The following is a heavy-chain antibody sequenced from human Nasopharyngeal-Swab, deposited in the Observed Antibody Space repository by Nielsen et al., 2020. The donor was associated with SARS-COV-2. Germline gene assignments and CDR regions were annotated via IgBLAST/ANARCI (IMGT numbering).Heavy chain of an antibody. CDR1: GFTFNNVW. CDR2: IKSKTDGGTT. Sequence: GESLKISCAASGFTFNNVWMSWVRQAPGKGLEWVGSIKSKTDGGTTDYAAPVKGRFTVSRDDSKNTLYLQMNSLITEDTAVYHCTTGVEHVYWGQGTLVTVSS. CDR3: TTGVEHVY. D-gene: IGHD1/OR15-1a*01. J-gene: IGHJ4*02. V-gene: IGHV3-15*01.